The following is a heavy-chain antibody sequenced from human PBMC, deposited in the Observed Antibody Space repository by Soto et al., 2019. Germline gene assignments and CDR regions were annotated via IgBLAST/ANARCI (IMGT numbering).Heavy chain of an antibody. D-gene: IGHD3-10*01. CDR2: IYPGDSDT. Sequence: LGESLKISCKGSGYSFTSYWIGWVRQMPGKGLEWMGIIYPGDSDTRYSPSFQGQVTISADKSISTAYLQWSSLKASDTAMYYCARHGAQLLWFGELSNYYGMDVWGQGTTVTVSS. J-gene: IGHJ6*02. CDR1: GYSFTSYW. V-gene: IGHV5-51*01. CDR3: ARHGAQLLWFGELSNYYGMDV.